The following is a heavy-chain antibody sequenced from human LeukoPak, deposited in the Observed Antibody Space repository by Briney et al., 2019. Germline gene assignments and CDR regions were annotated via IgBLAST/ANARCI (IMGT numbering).Heavy chain of an antibody. CDR1: GGSISSGGYS. J-gene: IGHJ3*02. CDR3: AREGDAFDI. V-gene: IGHV4-30-2*01. Sequence: SETLSLTCAVSGGSISSGGYSWSWIRQPSGKGLEWIGYIYHSGSTYYNPSLKSRVTISVDRSKNQFSLKLSSVTAADTAVYYCAREGDAFDIWGQGTMVTVSS. CDR2: IYHSGST.